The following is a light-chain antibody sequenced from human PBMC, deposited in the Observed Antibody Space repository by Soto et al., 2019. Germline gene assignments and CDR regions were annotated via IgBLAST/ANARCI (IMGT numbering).Light chain of an antibody. CDR1: QSVSSSY. Sequence: EIVLPQSPGTLSLSPGERATLSRRASQSVSSSYLAWYQQKPGQAPRLLIYGASSRATGIPDRFSGSGSGTDFTLTISRLEPEDFAVYYCQQCGNSPLTFGGGTKVDIK. CDR3: QQCGNSPLT. CDR2: GAS. V-gene: IGKV3-20*01. J-gene: IGKJ4*01.